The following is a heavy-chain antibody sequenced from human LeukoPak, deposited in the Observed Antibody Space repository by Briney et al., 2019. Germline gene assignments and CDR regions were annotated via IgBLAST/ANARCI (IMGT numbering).Heavy chain of an antibody. V-gene: IGHV3-21*04. D-gene: IGHD3-3*01. CDR2: ISSSSSYI. CDR1: GFTFSSYS. CDR3: AKRGGSGYYFDY. J-gene: IGHJ4*02. Sequence: PGGSLRLSCAASGFTFSSYSMNWVRQAPGKGLEWVSSISSSSSYIYYADSVKGRFTISRDNAKNTLYLQMNSLRAEDTAVYYCAKRGGSGYYFDYWGQGTLVTVSS.